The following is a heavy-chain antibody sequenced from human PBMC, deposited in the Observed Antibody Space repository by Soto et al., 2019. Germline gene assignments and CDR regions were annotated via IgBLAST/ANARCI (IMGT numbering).Heavy chain of an antibody. J-gene: IGHJ4*02. CDR1: VFTFGDYY. CDR2: ISSTGTTI. V-gene: IGHV3-11*01. D-gene: IGHD3-10*01. CDR3: ARDLRFVDLNYYFDP. Sequence: RGALIVACEASVFTFGDYYMSWIRQAPGRGLEWVSLISSTGTTIYYADSVKGRFTISMDNVRSTLFLMMNNLRSEDTAVYYCARDLRFVDLNYYFDPWGQGTMVTVSS.